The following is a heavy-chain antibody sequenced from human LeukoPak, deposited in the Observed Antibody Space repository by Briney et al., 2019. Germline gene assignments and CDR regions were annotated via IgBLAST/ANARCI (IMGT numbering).Heavy chain of an antibody. CDR3: ARLAGVHDYSNYGQFDY. CDR2: ISGSGGST. D-gene: IGHD4-11*01. Sequence: GGSLRLSCAASGFTFNTYAMSWVRQAPGKGLEWVSGISGSGGSTYYADSVKGRFTISRDNAKNSLYLQMNSLRAEDTAVYYCARLAGVHDYSNYGQFDYWGQGTLVTVSS. J-gene: IGHJ4*02. V-gene: IGHV3-23*01. CDR1: GFTFNTYA.